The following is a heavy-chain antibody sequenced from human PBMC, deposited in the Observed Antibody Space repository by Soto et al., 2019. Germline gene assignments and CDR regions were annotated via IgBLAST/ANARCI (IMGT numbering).Heavy chain of an antibody. CDR3: ARDPWAADY. CDR1: GFTVSTKY. D-gene: IGHD3-16*01. J-gene: IGHJ4*02. Sequence: EVQLVESGGGLVQPGGSVRLSCAVSGFTVSTKYMSWVRQAPGKGLEWVSVIYSGGSTFYADSVRGRFTISRDNSKNTVNLQMNSLRAEDTAVNYCARDPWAADYWGQGTLVTVSS. V-gene: IGHV3-66*01. CDR2: IYSGGST.